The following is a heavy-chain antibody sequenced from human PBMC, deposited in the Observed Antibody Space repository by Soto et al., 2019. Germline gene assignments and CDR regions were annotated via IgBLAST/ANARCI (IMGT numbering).Heavy chain of an antibody. D-gene: IGHD1-26*01. CDR3: ARAWDF. Sequence: SETLSLTCTVSGVSVSRDYQWIWIRQPPGKGLEWIGHISYSGSPYYHPSPRSRLSISVDTSKNQFSLKVKSVTAADTAVYYCARAWDFWGQGXLVTVYS. V-gene: IGHV4-30-4*01. CDR1: GVSVSRDYQ. J-gene: IGHJ1*01. CDR2: ISYSGSP.